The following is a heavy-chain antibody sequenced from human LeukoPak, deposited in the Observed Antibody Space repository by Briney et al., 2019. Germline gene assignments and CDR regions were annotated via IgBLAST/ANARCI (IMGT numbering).Heavy chain of an antibody. J-gene: IGHJ4*02. D-gene: IGHD4/OR15-4a*01. CDR1: GFIFSDYE. CDR3: ARGALHLFDY. Sequence: GGSLRLSCAASGFIFSDYEINWVRQAPGKGLEWVSCISTSGSTAYYADSVKGRFTISRDNAKNSLFLQMNSLTAEDTAVYYCARGALHLFDYWGQGTPVTVSS. CDR2: ISTSGSTA. V-gene: IGHV3-48*03.